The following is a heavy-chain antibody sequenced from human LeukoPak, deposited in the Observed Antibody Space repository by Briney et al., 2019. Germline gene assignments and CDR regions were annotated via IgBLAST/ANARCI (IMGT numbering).Heavy chain of an antibody. J-gene: IGHJ4*02. Sequence: PGGSLRLSCAASGFTFSDHYMDGVRQAPGKGLEWVGRTRNKANSYTTEYAASVKGRFTISRDDSKNSLYLQMNSLKTEDTAVYFCARVNRGSYHFDYWGQGTLVTVSS. V-gene: IGHV3-72*01. CDR3: ARVNRGSYHFDY. CDR2: TRNKANSYTT. CDR1: GFTFSDHY. D-gene: IGHD1-26*01.